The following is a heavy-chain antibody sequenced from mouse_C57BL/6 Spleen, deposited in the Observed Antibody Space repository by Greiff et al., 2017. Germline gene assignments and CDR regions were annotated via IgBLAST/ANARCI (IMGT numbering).Heavy chain of an antibody. CDR3: ARDRRTYYSKYGAMDY. V-gene: IGHV5-16*01. J-gene: IGHJ4*01. CDR2: INYDGSST. CDR1: GFTFSDYY. Sequence: EVKLVESEGGLVQPGSSMKLSCTASGFTFSDYYMAWVRQVPEKGLEWVANINYDGSSTYYLDSLKSRFIISRDNAKNILYLQMSSLKSEDTATYYCARDRRTYYSKYGAMDYWGQGTSVTVSS. D-gene: IGHD2-5*01.